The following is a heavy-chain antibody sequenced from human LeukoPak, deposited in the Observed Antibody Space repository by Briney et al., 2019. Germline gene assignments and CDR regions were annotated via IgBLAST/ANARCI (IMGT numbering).Heavy chain of an antibody. Sequence: SETLSLTCTVSGGSISTYYWSWIRQPPGKGLEWIGNFYYSGSTYYNPSLKSRVTISVDRSKNQFSLKLSSVTAADTAAYYCARAFPFDDYGDPDAFDIWGQGTMVTVSS. D-gene: IGHD4-17*01. CDR1: GGSISTYY. CDR2: FYYSGST. CDR3: ARAFPFDDYGDPDAFDI. V-gene: IGHV4-59*12. J-gene: IGHJ3*02.